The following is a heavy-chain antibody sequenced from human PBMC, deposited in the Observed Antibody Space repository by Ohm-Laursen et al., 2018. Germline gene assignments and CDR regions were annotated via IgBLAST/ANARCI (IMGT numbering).Heavy chain of an antibody. Sequence: GASVKVSCKASGYTFTSYGISWVRQAPGQGLEWMGWISAYNGNTNYAQKLQGRVTMTTDTSTSTAYMELRSLRSDDTAVYYCARGVRISYDSSGYYVDLGGMDVWGQGTTVTVSS. D-gene: IGHD3-22*01. CDR3: ARGVRISYDSSGYYVDLGGMDV. J-gene: IGHJ6*02. V-gene: IGHV1-18*01. CDR2: ISAYNGNT. CDR1: GYTFTSYG.